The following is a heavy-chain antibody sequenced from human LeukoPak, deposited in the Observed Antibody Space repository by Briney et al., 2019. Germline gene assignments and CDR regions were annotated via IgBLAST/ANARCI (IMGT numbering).Heavy chain of an antibody. V-gene: IGHV4-4*07. J-gene: IGHJ4*02. CDR1: GGSISSYY. CDR3: ARISRALDY. CDR2: IYHSGST. D-gene: IGHD3-3*02. Sequence: SETLSLTCTVSGGSISSYYWSWIRQFAGKGLEWIGSIYHSGSTYYNPSLKSRVTISVDTSKNQFSLKLSSVTAADTAVYYCARISRALDYWGQGTLVTVSS.